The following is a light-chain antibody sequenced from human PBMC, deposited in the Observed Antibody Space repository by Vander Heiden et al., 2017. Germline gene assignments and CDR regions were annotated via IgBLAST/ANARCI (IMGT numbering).Light chain of an antibody. CDR3: QQRSNWPIT. Sequence: EIVLPQSPATLSLSPGERATLSCRASQSVSSYLAWYQQKSGQAPRLLIYDASNRATGIPARFSGSGSGTDFTLTISSLEPEDFAVYYCQQRSNWPITFGQGTQLEI. CDR2: DAS. J-gene: IGKJ5*01. CDR1: QSVSSY. V-gene: IGKV3-11*01.